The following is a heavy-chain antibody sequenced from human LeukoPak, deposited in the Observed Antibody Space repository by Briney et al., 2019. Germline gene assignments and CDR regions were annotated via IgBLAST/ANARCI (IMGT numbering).Heavy chain of an antibody. CDR2: IKQDGSEK. D-gene: IGHD3-16*01. CDR1: GFTFSSFW. J-gene: IGHJ4*02. V-gene: IGHV3-7*05. CDR3: ARDYGAFSFDY. Sequence: PGGSLRLSCAASGFTFSSFWMSWVRQAPGKGLEGVANIKQDGSEKYYVDSVKGRFTISRDNAKNSLYLQMNSLRAEDTAVYYCARDYGAFSFDYWGRGTLVTVSS.